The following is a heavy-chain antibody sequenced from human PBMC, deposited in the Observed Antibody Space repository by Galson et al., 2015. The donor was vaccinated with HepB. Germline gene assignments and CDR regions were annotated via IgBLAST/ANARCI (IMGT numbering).Heavy chain of an antibody. V-gene: IGHV3-30*18. CDR2: ISYDGSNK. CDR3: AKDLPGSGEVDV. J-gene: IGHJ6*02. D-gene: IGHD1-26*01. CDR1: GFTFSSYG. Sequence: SLRLSCAASGFTFSSYGMHWVRQAPGKGLEWVAVISYDGSNKYYADSVKGRFTISRDNSKNTLYLQMNSLRAEDTAVYYCAKDLPGSGEVDVWGQGTTVTVSS.